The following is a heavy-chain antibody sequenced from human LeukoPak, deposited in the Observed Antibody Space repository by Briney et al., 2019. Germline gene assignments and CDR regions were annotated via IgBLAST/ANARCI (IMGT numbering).Heavy chain of an antibody. CDR2: IRPDGSEG. CDR1: GITFSNSW. J-gene: IGHJ6*03. Sequence: GGSLRLSCTTSGITFSNSWMSWVRQAPGKGLEWVATIRPDGSEGYYADSVKGRFTISRDNAKNSLYLQMNSLGPEDTAVYYCARDPYSGNYGDYYYYYMDVWGKGTTVTISS. V-gene: IGHV3-7*01. D-gene: IGHD1-26*01. CDR3: ARDPYSGNYGDYYYYYMDV.